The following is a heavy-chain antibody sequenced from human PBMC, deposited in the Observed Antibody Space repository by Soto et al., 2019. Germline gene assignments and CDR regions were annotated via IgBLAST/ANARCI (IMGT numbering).Heavy chain of an antibody. V-gene: IGHV3-30-3*01. CDR2: ISYDGSNK. CDR1: GFTFSSNA. Sequence: LRLSCAASGFTFSSNAMHWVRQAPGKGLEWVAVISYDGSNKYYADSVKGRFTISRDNSKNTLYLQMNSLRAEDTAVYYCARSRRQYYDSSGQAIGDYWGQGALVTVSS. CDR3: ARSRRQYYDSSGQAIGDY. J-gene: IGHJ4*02. D-gene: IGHD3-22*01.